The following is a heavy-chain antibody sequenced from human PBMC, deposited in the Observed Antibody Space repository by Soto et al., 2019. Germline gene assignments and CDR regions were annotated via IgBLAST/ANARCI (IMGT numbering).Heavy chain of an antibody. D-gene: IGHD6-19*01. Sequence: QITLKESGPTLVKPTQTLTLTCTFSGFSLSSTRVAVGWIRQPPGKALEWLALIYWDDDKRYSPFLKSRLTITKDTSKNQVVLTMPTMDPVDTATYYCAHSVVAGLGYYFDYWGQGTLVTVSS. CDR3: AHSVVAGLGYYFDY. CDR1: GFSLSSTRVA. J-gene: IGHJ4*02. CDR2: IYWDDDK. V-gene: IGHV2-5*02.